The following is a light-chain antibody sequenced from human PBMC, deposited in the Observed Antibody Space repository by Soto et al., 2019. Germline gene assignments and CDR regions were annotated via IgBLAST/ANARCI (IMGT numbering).Light chain of an antibody. J-gene: IGKJ1*01. CDR1: QGISSN. CDR3: QKLNAYPPWT. V-gene: IGKV1-9*01. CDR2: GAS. Sequence: QLTQSPSSLSASVGDRVTITCRASQGISSNLAWYQQKPGRAPKLLIFGASTLQSVVPSRFSGSGSGTDFTLTISSLQPEDFATYFCQKLNAYPPWTFGQGTKVEIK.